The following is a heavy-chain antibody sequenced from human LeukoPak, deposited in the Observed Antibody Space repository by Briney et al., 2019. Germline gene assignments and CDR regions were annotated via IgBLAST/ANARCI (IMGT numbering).Heavy chain of an antibody. J-gene: IGHJ4*02. V-gene: IGHV3-23*01. Sequence: GGSLRLSCAASGFTFSSYAMSWVRQAPGKGLEWVSGISGSGVSTYYADSVKGRFTISRDNSKNTLYLQMNSLRAEDTAVYYCAKDLKWELLHPTDVDYWGQGTLVTVSS. CDR3: AKDLKWELLHPTDVDY. CDR2: ISGSGVST. D-gene: IGHD1-26*01. CDR1: GFTFSSYA.